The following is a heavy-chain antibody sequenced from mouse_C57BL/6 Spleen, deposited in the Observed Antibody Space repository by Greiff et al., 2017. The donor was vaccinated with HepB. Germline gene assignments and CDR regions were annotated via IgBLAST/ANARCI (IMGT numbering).Heavy chain of an antibody. V-gene: IGHV1-81*01. CDR2: IYPRSGNT. Sequence: VKLQQSGAELARPGASVKLSCKASGYTFTSYGISWVKQRTGQGLEWIGEIYPRSGNTYYNEKFKGKATLTADKSSSTAYMELRSLTSEDSAVYFCARDGDGYYYFDYWGQGTTLTVSS. CDR1: GYTFTSYG. J-gene: IGHJ2*01. D-gene: IGHD2-3*01. CDR3: ARDGDGYYYFDY.